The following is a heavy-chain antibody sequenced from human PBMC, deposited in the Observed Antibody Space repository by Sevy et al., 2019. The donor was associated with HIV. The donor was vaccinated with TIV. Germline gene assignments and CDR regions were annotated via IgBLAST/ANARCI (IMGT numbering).Heavy chain of an antibody. J-gene: IGHJ3*02. CDR2: ISSNGGST. CDR1: GFTFSSYA. CDR3: VKDPIAYYYDSSGLGNAFDI. Sequence: GGSLRLSCSASGFTFSSYAMHWVRQAPGKGLEYVSAISSNGGSTYYADSGKGRFTISRDNSKNTLYLQMSSLRAEDTAVYYCVKDPIAYYYDSSGLGNAFDIWGQGTMVTVSS. V-gene: IGHV3-64D*06. D-gene: IGHD3-22*01.